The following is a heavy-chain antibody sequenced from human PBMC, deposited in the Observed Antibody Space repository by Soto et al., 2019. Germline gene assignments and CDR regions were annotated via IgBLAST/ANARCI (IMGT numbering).Heavy chain of an antibody. D-gene: IGHD3-10*01. J-gene: IGHJ4*02. CDR2: IYYSGST. V-gene: IGHV4-39*01. Sequence: QLQLQESGPGLVKPSETLSLTCTVSGGSISSSSYYWGWIRQPPGKGLEWIGSIYYSGSTYYNPSLKIRVTISVDTSKNQFSLKLSSVTVADTVVYYCARHYGGFGEFPIVDYWGQGTLVTVSS. CDR1: GGSISSSSYY. CDR3: ARHYGGFGEFPIVDY.